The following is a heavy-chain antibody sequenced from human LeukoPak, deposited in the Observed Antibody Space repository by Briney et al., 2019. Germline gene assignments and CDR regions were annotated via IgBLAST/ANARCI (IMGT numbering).Heavy chain of an antibody. CDR3: ARGGSYLSAFDI. J-gene: IGHJ3*02. Sequence: GGSLRLSCAASGFTFSSYGMHWVRQAPGKGLEWVAVISYDGSNKYYADSVKGRFTISRDNSKNTLYLQMNSLRAEDTAVYYCARGGSYLSAFDIWGQGTMVTVSS. CDR2: ISYDGSNK. CDR1: GFTFSSYG. D-gene: IGHD1-26*01. V-gene: IGHV3-30*03.